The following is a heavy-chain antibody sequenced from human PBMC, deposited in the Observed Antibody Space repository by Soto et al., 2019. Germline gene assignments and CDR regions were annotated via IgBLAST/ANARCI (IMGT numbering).Heavy chain of an antibody. CDR3: TTDSYITSIIVRFDY. CDR1: GFTFSNAW. J-gene: IGHJ4*01. Sequence: GSLRLSCASSGFTFSNAWINWVRQAPGKGLEWVGRVKSKNDGGTTDFAAPVKGRFAISRDDSKNMVYLEMNSLQTEDTAIYYCTTDSYITSIIVRFDYWGHGTLVTVSS. V-gene: IGHV3-15*07. CDR2: VKSKNDGGTT. D-gene: IGHD3-22*01.